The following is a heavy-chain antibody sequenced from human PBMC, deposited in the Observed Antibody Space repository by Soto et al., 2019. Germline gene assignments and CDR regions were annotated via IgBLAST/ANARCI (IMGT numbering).Heavy chain of an antibody. V-gene: IGHV4-4*02. CDR1: GGSISSSNW. D-gene: IGHD1-26*01. CDR2: IYHSGST. CDR3: ARVSGSYYYDMDV. Sequence: SETLSLTCAVSGGSISSSNWWRWVRQPPGKGLEWIGEIYHSGSTNYNPSLKSRVTISVDKSKNQFSLKLSSVIAADTAVYYCARVSGSYYYDMDVWGQGTTVTVSS. J-gene: IGHJ6*02.